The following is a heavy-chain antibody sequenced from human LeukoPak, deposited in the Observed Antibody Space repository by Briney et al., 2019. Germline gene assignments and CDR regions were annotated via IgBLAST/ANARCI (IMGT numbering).Heavy chain of an antibody. CDR3: VRVGVLTTVFDY. Sequence: ASAKVSCKASGYDFTAYTLNWVRQAPGQGLEWMGWINTRTANPTYAQGFVGRFVFSVDTSVNTAYLQISSLKAEDTAVYYCVRVGVLTTVFDYWGQGILVTVSS. J-gene: IGHJ4*02. CDR2: INTRTANP. V-gene: IGHV7-4-1*02. D-gene: IGHD4/OR15-4a*01. CDR1: GYDFTAYT.